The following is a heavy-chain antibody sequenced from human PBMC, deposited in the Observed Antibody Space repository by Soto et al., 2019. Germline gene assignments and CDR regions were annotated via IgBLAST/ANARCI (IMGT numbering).Heavy chain of an antibody. Sequence: SETLSLTCTVSGGSISSYYWSWIRQPPGKGLEWIGYIYYSGSTNYNPSLKSRVTISVDTSKNQFSLKLSSVTAADTAVYYCARSPGGGSRLGISYYYYYMDVWGKGTTVTVSS. J-gene: IGHJ6*03. CDR2: IYYSGST. CDR3: ARSPGGGSRLGISYYYYYMDV. D-gene: IGHD2-15*01. V-gene: IGHV4-59*01. CDR1: GGSISSYY.